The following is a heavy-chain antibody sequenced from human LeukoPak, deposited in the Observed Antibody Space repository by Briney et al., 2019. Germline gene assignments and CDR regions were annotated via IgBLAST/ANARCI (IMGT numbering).Heavy chain of an antibody. V-gene: IGHV1-2*02. Sequence: GASVKVSCKASGYTFTGYYMHWVRQAPGQGLEWMGWINPNSGGTNYAQKFQGRVTMTRDTSISTAYMELSRLRSDDTAVYYCARDRTDCSSTSCYVDLGYYFDYWGQGTPVTVSS. D-gene: IGHD2-2*01. CDR1: GYTFTGYY. CDR3: ARDRTDCSSTSCYVDLGYYFDY. CDR2: INPNSGGT. J-gene: IGHJ4*02.